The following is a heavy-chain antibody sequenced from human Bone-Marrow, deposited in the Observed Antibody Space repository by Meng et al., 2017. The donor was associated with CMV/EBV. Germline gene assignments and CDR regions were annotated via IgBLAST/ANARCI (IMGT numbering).Heavy chain of an antibody. D-gene: IGHD3-10*01. CDR2: ISYDGSNK. CDR3: AGYVPQSG. V-gene: IGHV3-30*04. CDR1: GFTFSSYA. Sequence: GGSLRLSCAASGFTFSSYAMHWVRQAPGKGLEWVAVISYDGSNKYYADSVKGRFTISRDNSKNTLYLQMNSLRAEDTAVYYCAGYVPQSGWGQGTLVTVSS. J-gene: IGHJ4*02.